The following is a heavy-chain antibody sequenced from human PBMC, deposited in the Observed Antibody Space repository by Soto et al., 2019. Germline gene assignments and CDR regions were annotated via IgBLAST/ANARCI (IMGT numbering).Heavy chain of an antibody. J-gene: IGHJ4*02. V-gene: IGHV1-3*01. CDR3: ARVYSSGWYFGY. D-gene: IGHD6-19*01. CDR2: INAGNGNT. CDR1: GYTFTSYA. Sequence: ASVKVSCKASGYTFTSYAMHWVRQPPGQRLEWMGWINAGNGNTKYSQKFQGRVTITRDTSASTAYMELSSLRSEDTAVYYCARVYSSGWYFGYSGQGTLVTVSS.